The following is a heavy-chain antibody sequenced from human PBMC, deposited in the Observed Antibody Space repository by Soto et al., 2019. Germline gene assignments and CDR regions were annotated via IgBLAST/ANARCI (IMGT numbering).Heavy chain of an antibody. D-gene: IGHD2-15*01. CDR1: GYTFTSYA. CDR3: ASTSVVVAATPGGDDAFDI. Sequence: ASVKVSCKASGYTFTSYAMHWVRQAPGQRLEWMGWINAGNGNTKYSQKFQGRVTITRDTSASTAYMELSSLGSEDTAVYYCASTSVVVAATPGGDDAFDIWGQGTMVTVSS. CDR2: INAGNGNT. J-gene: IGHJ3*02. V-gene: IGHV1-3*01.